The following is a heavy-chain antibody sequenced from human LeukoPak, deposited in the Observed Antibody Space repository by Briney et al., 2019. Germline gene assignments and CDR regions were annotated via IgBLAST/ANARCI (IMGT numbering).Heavy chain of an antibody. Sequence: SETLSLTCTVSGGSISSYYWSWIRQPPGKGLEWIGYIYTSGSTNYNPSLKSRVTISVDTSKNQFSLKLSSVTAADTAVYYCARRSAVTYYYDSSGYHYWYFDLWGRGTLVTVSS. CDR3: ARRSAVTYYYDSSGYHYWYFDL. CDR1: GGSISSYY. V-gene: IGHV4-4*09. D-gene: IGHD3-22*01. CDR2: IYTSGST. J-gene: IGHJ2*01.